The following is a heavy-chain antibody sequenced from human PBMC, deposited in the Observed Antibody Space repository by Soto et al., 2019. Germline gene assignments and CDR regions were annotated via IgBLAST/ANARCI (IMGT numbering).Heavy chain of an antibody. CDR1: GLTFSDYY. J-gene: IGHJ6*02. Sequence: KTGGSLRLSCAASGLTFSDYYLSWIRQAPGKGLEWVSYISSSGSTIYYADSVKGRFTISRDNAKNSLYLQMNSLRAEDTAVYYCARGEDYDFWSGYYRYYYYYGMDVWGQGTTVTVSS. CDR2: ISSSGSTI. D-gene: IGHD3-3*01. V-gene: IGHV3-11*01. CDR3: ARGEDYDFWSGYYRYYYYYGMDV.